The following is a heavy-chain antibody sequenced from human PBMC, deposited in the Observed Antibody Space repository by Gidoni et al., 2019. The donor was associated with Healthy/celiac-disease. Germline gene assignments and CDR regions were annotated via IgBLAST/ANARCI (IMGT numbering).Heavy chain of an antibody. CDR2: VSSSSSTI. V-gene: IGHV3-48*02. CDR3: ARDPDTAMVRRWYFDY. D-gene: IGHD5-18*01. CDR1: GFTFGSNS. Sequence: EVQLVESGGGLVQPGGSRRLSGEAAGFTFGSNSMNWVRQAPGNGRDLVSYVSSSSSTIYYADSVKGRVPIARDNAKISLYLQIHSLRDEDTAFYYCARDPDTAMVRRWYFDYWGQGTLVTVSS. J-gene: IGHJ4*02.